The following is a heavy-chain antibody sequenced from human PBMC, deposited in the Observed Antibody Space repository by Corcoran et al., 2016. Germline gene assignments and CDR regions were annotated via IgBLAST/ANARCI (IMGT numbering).Heavy chain of an antibody. CDR1: GGAFSSYA. D-gene: IGHD2-2*01. CDR3: ARERKAVPPPYDYSHGMDV. V-gene: IGHV1-69*06. J-gene: IGHJ6*02. Sequence: QVQLVQSGAEVKKPGSSVKVSCKASGGAFSSYAISWVRQAPGQGLEWMGGIIPIFGTANYAQKLQGRVTITADKSTSTAYMELSSLRSADTAVDYCARERKAVPPPYDYSHGMDVWGQGTTVTVSS. CDR2: IIPIFGTA.